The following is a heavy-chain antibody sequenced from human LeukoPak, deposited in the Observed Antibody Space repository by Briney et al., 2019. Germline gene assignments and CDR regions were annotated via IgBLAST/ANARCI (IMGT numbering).Heavy chain of an antibody. D-gene: IGHD3-3*01. Sequence: SETLSLTCTVSGGSISSYYWSWIRQPPGKGLEWIGYIYYSGSTNYNPSLKSRVTISLDTSKNQFSLKLSSVTAADTAVYYCARADYDFWSGSPTKFDYWGQGTLVTVSS. V-gene: IGHV4-59*01. CDR1: GGSISSYY. CDR3: ARADYDFWSGSPTKFDY. CDR2: IYYSGST. J-gene: IGHJ4*02.